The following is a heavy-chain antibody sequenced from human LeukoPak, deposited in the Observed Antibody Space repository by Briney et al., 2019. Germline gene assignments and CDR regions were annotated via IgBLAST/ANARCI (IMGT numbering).Heavy chain of an antibody. Sequence: PGGSLRLSCVASGFTFSSYGMHWVRQAPGKGLEWVAFIRSDGSDKYYADSVKGRFTISRDNSKNTVYMQMNSLRAEDTAVYYCAKDAEEMATISPHGGYVDYWGQGTLVTVSS. CDR3: AKDAEEMATISPHGGYVDY. CDR2: IRSDGSDK. CDR1: GFTFSSYG. V-gene: IGHV3-30*02. J-gene: IGHJ4*02. D-gene: IGHD5-24*01.